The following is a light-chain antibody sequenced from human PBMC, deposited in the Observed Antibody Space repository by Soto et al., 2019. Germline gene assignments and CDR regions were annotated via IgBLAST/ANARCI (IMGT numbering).Light chain of an antibody. CDR2: EVD. V-gene: IGLV2-14*01. J-gene: IGLJ3*02. Sequence: QSALTQPASVSGSPGQSITISCTGPSSDVGGYNYVSWYQQHPGKAPKLIIYEVDDRPSGVSNRFSGSKSGNTASLTISGLQAEDEADYYCNSYTTSSTWVFGGGTKL. CDR1: SSDVGGYNY. CDR3: NSYTTSSTWV.